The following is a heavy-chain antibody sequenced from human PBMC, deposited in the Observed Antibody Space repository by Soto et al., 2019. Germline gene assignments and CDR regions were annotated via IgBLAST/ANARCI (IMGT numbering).Heavy chain of an antibody. J-gene: IGHJ4*02. CDR1: GFTFSDYY. V-gene: IGHV3-11*06. CDR3: ARRQGSSGYSLDY. CDR2: ISSSSSYT. D-gene: IGHD3-22*01. Sequence: PGGSLRLSCAASGFTFSDYYMSWIRQAPGKGLEWVSYISSSSSYTNYADSVKGRFTISRDNAKNSLYLQMNSLRAEDTAVYYCARRQGSSGYSLDYWGQGTLVTVSS.